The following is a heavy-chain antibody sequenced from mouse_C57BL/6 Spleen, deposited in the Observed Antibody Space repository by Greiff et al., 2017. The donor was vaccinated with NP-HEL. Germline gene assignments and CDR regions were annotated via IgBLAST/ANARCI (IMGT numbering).Heavy chain of an antibody. CDR3: ASLYEPLAY. V-gene: IGHV3-6*01. D-gene: IGHD2-3*01. CDR1: GYSITSGYY. CDR2: ISYDGSN. Sequence: DVKLQESGPGLVKPSQSLSLTCSVTGYSITSGYYWNWIRQFPGNKLEWMGYISYDGSNNYNPSLKNRISITRDTSKNQFFLKLNSVTTEDTATYYCASLYEPLAYWGQGTLVTVSA. J-gene: IGHJ3*01.